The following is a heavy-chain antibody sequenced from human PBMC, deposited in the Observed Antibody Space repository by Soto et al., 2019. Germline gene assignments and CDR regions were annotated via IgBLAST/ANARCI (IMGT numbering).Heavy chain of an antibody. CDR3: ARETISRAANWFDP. CDR2: IIPIFGTA. V-gene: IGHV1-69*01. CDR1: GGTFSSYA. J-gene: IGHJ5*02. D-gene: IGHD6-6*01. Sequence: QVQLVQSGAEVKKPGSSVKVSCKASGGTFSSYAISWVRQVPGQVLEWMGGIIPIFGTANYAQKFQGRVTITADESTSTAYVERSSLRSEDTAVYYCARETISRAANWFDPWGQGTLVTVSS.